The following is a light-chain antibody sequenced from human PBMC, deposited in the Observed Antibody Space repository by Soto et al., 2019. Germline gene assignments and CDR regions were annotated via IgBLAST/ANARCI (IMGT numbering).Light chain of an antibody. V-gene: IGKV3-11*01. CDR1: RSVYSH. J-gene: IGKJ4*01. Sequence: EVVLTQSPATLSLSPGDTATLSCRASRSVYSHLAWYQHKPCQAPRLLIFEASTRATGVPARFSGSGSGTHFTLTINSLEPEDFAVYYCQQRGNWPPLTFGGGTKVDIK. CDR3: QQRGNWPPLT. CDR2: EAS.